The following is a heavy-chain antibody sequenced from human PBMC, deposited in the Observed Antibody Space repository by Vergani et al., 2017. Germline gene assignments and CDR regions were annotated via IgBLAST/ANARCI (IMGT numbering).Heavy chain of an antibody. J-gene: IGHJ6*02. CDR3: ARGKRVYDFWSGYYPAYYYYGMDV. CDR2: IYYSGST. Sequence: QVQLQESGPGLVKPSQTLSLTCTVSGGSISSGDYYWSWIRQPPGKGLEWIGYIYYSGSTYYNPSLKSRVTISVDTSKNQFSLKLSSVTAADTAVYYCARGKRVYDFWSGYYPAYYYYGMDVWGQGTTVTVSS. V-gene: IGHV4-30-4*01. D-gene: IGHD3-3*01. CDR1: GGSISSGDYY.